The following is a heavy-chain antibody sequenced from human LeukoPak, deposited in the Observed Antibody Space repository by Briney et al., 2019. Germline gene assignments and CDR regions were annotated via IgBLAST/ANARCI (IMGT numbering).Heavy chain of an antibody. D-gene: IGHD6-19*01. J-gene: IGHJ4*02. Sequence: GASVKASCKASGCTFTSYDINWVRQATGQGLEWMGWMNPNSGNTGYAQKFQGRVTMTRNTSISTAYMELSSLRSEDTAVYYCARAGSGWYVSDYWGQGTLVTVSS. CDR3: ARAGSGWYVSDY. CDR2: MNPNSGNT. V-gene: IGHV1-8*01. CDR1: GCTFTSYD.